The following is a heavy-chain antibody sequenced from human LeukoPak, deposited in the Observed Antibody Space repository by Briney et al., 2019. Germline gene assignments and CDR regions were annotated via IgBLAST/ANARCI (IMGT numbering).Heavy chain of an antibody. V-gene: IGHV3-21*04. CDR3: AKGYSGYDYNYFDY. CDR1: GFTFSSYS. D-gene: IGHD5-12*01. CDR2: ITSSGRYI. Sequence: GGSLRLSCAASGFTFSSYSMNWVRQAPGKGLEWVSSITSSGRYIYYADSVKGRFTISRDNSKNTLYLQMNSLRAEDTAVYYCAKGYSGYDYNYFDYWGQGTLVTVSS. J-gene: IGHJ4*02.